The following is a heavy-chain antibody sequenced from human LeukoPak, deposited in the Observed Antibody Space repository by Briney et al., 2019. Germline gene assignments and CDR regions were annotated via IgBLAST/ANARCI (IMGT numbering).Heavy chain of an antibody. CDR2: IYYSGST. D-gene: IGHD2-2*01. Sequence: SETLSLTCTVSGGSISSYYWSWIRQPPGKGLEWVGYIYYSGSTNYNPSLKSRVTISVDTSKNQFSLKLSSVTAADTAVYYSAAFLISDCSSTSCWYYWGQGTLVTVSS. J-gene: IGHJ4*02. CDR1: GGSISSYY. CDR3: AAFLISDCSSTSCWYY. V-gene: IGHV4-59*01.